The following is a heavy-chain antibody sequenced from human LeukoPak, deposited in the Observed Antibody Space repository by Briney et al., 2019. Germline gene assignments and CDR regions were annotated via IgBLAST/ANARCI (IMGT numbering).Heavy chain of an antibody. CDR3: ARATAVAATNLYYFDY. J-gene: IGHJ4*02. V-gene: IGHV1-2*02. CDR2: INPNIGDT. D-gene: IGHD2-15*01. Sequence: ASVKVSCKASGYTFTGYYMHWVRQAPGQGLEWMGWINPNIGDTNYAQKFQGRVTMTRDASISTAYMELSGLRSDDAAVYYCARATAVAATNLYYFDYWGQGTLVTVSS. CDR1: GYTFTGYY.